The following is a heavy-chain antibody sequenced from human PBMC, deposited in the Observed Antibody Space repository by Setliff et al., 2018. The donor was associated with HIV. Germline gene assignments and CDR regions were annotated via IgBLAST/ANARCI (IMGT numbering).Heavy chain of an antibody. D-gene: IGHD3-16*01. V-gene: IGHV4-39*01. J-gene: IGHJ4*02. CDR3: ANPPLKGHLGVGFDY. CDR2: IYHTGST. CDR1: GGSINSTSYY. Sequence: SETLSLTCTVSGGSINSTSYYWGWIRQPPGNGLEWIGSIYHTGSTYYKPSLKSRVTISVDTSKNQFSLRLSSVAAGDTAVYYCANPPLKGHLGVGFDYWGQGTQVTVSS.